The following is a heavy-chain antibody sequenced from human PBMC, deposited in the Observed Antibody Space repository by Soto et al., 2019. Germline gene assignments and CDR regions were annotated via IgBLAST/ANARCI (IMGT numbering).Heavy chain of an antibody. D-gene: IGHD3-16*02. V-gene: IGHV3-15*01. CDR3: TTDEAGIYDYIWGSYRFDY. CDR1: GFTFSNAW. J-gene: IGHJ4*02. CDR2: IKSKTDGGTT. Sequence: GGSLRLSCAASGFTFSNAWMSWVRQAPGKGLEWVGRIKSKTDGGTTDYAAPVKGRFTISRDDSKNTLYLQMNSLKTEDTAVYYCTTDEAGIYDYIWGSYRFDYWGQGTLVTVSS.